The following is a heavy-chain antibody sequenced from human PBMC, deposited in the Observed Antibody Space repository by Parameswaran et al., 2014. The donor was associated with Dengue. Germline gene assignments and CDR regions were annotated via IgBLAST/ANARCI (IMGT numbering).Heavy chain of an antibody. CDR2: IIPVFGAA. CDR3: ARVVRGPTRPGYYFDY. D-gene: IGHD3-10*02. V-gene: IGHV1-69*01. Sequence: WVRQAPGQGLEWMGGIIPVFGAANYAQRFQGRVTIIADESTGTAYMELSSLRSEDTAIYYCARVVRGPTRPGYYFDYWGQGTLVTVSS. J-gene: IGHJ4*02.